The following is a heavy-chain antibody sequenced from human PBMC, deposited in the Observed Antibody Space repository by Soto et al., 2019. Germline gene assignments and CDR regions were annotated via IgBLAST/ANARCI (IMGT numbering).Heavy chain of an antibody. CDR1: GFTFSSYS. CDR3: AREARYYDSSGYYWGSGAFDI. D-gene: IGHD3-22*01. J-gene: IGHJ3*02. V-gene: IGHV3-21*01. CDR2: ISSSSSYI. Sequence: EVQLLESGGGLVQSGGSLRLSCAASGFTFSSYSMNWVRQAPGKGLEWVSSISSSSSYIYYADSVKGRFTISRDNAKNSLYLQMNSLRAEDTAVYYCAREARYYDSSGYYWGSGAFDIWGQGTMVTVSS.